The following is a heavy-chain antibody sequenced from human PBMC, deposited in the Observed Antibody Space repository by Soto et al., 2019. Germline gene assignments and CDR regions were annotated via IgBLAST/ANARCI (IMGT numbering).Heavy chain of an antibody. CDR3: ARDYQGPGGFDP. J-gene: IGHJ5*02. CDR1: GGSISSYY. D-gene: IGHD2-2*01. Sequence: PSETLSLTCTVSGGSISSYYWSWIRQPPGKGLEWIGYIYYSGSTNYNPSLKSRVTISVDTSKNQFSLKLSSVTAADTAVYYCARDYQGPGGFDPWGQGTLVXVSS. V-gene: IGHV4-59*01. CDR2: IYYSGST.